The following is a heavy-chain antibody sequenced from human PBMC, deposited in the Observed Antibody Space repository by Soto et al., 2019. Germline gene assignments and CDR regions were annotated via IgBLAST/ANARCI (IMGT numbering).Heavy chain of an antibody. CDR2: ISYDGSNK. J-gene: IGHJ6*02. CDR3: AKDLRGMDV. V-gene: IGHV3-30*18. CDR1: GFTFSGYG. Sequence: GGSLRLSCAASGFTFSGYGMHWVRQAPGKGLEWVAVISYDGSNKYYADSVKGRFTISRDNSKNTLYLQMNSLRAEDTAVYYCAKDLRGMDVWGQGTTVTVSS.